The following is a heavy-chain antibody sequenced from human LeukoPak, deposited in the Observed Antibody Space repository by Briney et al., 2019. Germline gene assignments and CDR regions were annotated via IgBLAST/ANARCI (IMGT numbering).Heavy chain of an antibody. Sequence: PGGSLRLSCAASGFTFSSYAMHWVRQAPGKGLEWVAVISYDGSNKYYADSVKGRFTISRDNSKNTLYLQMNSLRAEDTAVYYCAKGHGWLQFGLDYWGQGTLVTVSS. CDR2: ISYDGSNK. CDR3: AKGHGWLQFGLDY. J-gene: IGHJ4*02. D-gene: IGHD5-24*01. V-gene: IGHV3-30*04. CDR1: GFTFSSYA.